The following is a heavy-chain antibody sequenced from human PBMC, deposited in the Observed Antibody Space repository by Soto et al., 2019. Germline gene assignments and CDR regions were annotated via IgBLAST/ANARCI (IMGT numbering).Heavy chain of an antibody. V-gene: IGHV1-18*01. J-gene: IGHJ2*01. CDR2: ISASTRNT. Sequence: QVQLVQSGAEVKKPGASVKVSCQASGYTFTNYAISWVRQAPGQGLEWMGWISASTRNTDQAQNFQGRVTMTIDTSSNTANMELRSLRSEDTAVYYCARCYCSVGSCYACWHFDLWGRGTLVTVSS. CDR1: GYTFTNYA. D-gene: IGHD2-15*01. CDR3: ARCYCSVGSCYACWHFDL.